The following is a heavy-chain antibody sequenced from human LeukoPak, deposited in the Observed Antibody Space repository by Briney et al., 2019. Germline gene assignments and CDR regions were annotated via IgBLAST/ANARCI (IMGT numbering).Heavy chain of an antibody. CDR2: ISYDGSNK. V-gene: IGHV3-30*18. J-gene: IGHJ4*02. D-gene: IGHD3-22*01. CDR3: AKREYYDLYYFDY. CDR1: GFTFSSYG. Sequence: GGSLRLSCAASGFTFSSYGMHWVRQAPGKGLEWVAVISYDGSNKYYADSVKGRFTIPRDNSKNTLYLQMNSLRAEDTAVYYCAKREYYDLYYFDYWGQGTLVTVSS.